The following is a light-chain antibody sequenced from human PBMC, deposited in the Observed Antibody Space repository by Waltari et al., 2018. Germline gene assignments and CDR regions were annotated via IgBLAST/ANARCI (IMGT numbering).Light chain of an antibody. Sequence: EIVMTQSSATLSLSPGERATLSCRASQSVSSSLAWYQQKPGQAPRLLIYGASSRATGIPDRFSGSGSGTEFTLTISSLESEDVAVYYCQQNSNWWTFGQGTKVEIK. J-gene: IGKJ1*01. CDR1: QSVSSS. V-gene: IGKV3D-15*01. CDR2: GAS. CDR3: QQNSNWWT.